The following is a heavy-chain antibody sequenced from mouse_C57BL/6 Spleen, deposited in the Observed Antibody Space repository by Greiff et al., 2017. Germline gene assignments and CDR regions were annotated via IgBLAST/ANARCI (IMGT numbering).Heavy chain of an antibody. D-gene: IGHD1-1*01. CDR2: INPSSGYT. Sequence: VQLQQSGAELARPGASVQLSCKASGYTFTSYSMHWVKQRTGQGLEWIGYINPSSGYTKSNQKFKDKATLTADKSSSTAYMQLSSLTSEDTAVYYCARGISSVVGHFDYGGQGTTLTVSS. CDR3: ARGISSVVGHFDY. J-gene: IGHJ2*01. V-gene: IGHV1-4*01. CDR1: GYTFTSYS.